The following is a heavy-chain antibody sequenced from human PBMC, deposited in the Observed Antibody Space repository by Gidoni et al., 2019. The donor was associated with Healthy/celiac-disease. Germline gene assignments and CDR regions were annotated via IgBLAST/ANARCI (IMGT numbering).Heavy chain of an antibody. CDR3: ARDTYDSSGLDYYYYGMDV. CDR2: IIPILGIA. J-gene: IGHJ6*02. Sequence: QVQLVQSGAEVKKPGSSVKVSCTASGGPFRSDALGWVRQAPGQGLEWMGRIIPILGIANYAQKFQGRVTITADKSTSTAYMELSSLRSEDTAVYYCARDTYDSSGLDYYYYGMDVWGQGTTVTVSS. V-gene: IGHV1-69*04. D-gene: IGHD3-22*01. CDR1: GGPFRSDA.